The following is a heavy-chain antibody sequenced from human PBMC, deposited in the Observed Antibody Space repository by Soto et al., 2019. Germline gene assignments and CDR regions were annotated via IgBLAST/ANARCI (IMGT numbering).Heavy chain of an antibody. CDR3: ARYSGSYWHYLDF. Sequence: GESLKISCKGSGYSFASHWVAWVRQMPEKGLEWIGTIYPGDSDTKYSPAFRGQVTISADTSVSTAYLQWRSLEATDSAIYYCARYSGSYWHYLDFWGQGTLVTVSS. V-gene: IGHV5-51*01. J-gene: IGHJ4*02. CDR1: GYSFASHW. D-gene: IGHD1-26*01. CDR2: IYPGDSDT.